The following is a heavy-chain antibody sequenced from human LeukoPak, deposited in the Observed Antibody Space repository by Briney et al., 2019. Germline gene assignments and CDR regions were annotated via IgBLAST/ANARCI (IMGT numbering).Heavy chain of an antibody. J-gene: IGHJ4*02. CDR1: GFTFSSYS. CDR3: STGAATGFDY. V-gene: IGHV3-15*01. Sequence: PGGSLRLSCAASGFTFSSYSMNWVRQAPGKGLEWVGRIKSKTDGGTTDYAAPVKGRFTISRDDSKNTLYLQMNTLKPEDTAVYYCSTGAATGFDYWGQGTLVTVSS. D-gene: IGHD2-15*01. CDR2: IKSKTDGGTT.